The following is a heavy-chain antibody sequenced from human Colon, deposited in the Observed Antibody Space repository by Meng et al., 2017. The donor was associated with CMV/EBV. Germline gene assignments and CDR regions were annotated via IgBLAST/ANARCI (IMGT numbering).Heavy chain of an antibody. CDR3: ARDLLGPYSTSFCYYYYGMDV. D-gene: IGHD6-6*01. Sequence: GGSLSLSCAASGFIFSTYGMNWVRQAPGKGLEWVSFINSRGDETHYADSVKGRITIFRDNDKNSLYLQMESLGAEDTAVYYCARDLLGPYSTSFCYYYYGMDVWGQGTTVTVSS. CDR1: GFIFSTYG. J-gene: IGHJ6*02. V-gene: IGHV3-21*06. CDR2: INSRGDET.